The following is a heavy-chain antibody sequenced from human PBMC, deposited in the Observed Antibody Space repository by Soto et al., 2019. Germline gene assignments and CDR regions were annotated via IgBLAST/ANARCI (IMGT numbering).Heavy chain of an antibody. V-gene: IGHV3-23*01. CDR2: VTGSGVTT. CDR3: TKSQSGSYFAAFDI. CDR1: GDSFDTYV. D-gene: IGHD1-26*01. Sequence: PVGSLRLSCVVSGDSFDTYVINWVRQAPGKGLEWVSAVTGSGVTTWYAESIKGRFTISRDNSKNTVFLQMNSLTAEDTALYYCTKSQSGSYFAAFDIWGQGTMVTVSS. J-gene: IGHJ3*02.